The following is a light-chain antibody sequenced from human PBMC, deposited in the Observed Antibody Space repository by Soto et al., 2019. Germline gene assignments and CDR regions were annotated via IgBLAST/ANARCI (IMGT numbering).Light chain of an antibody. Sequence: IVLTQSPGTLSLSPGEGATRSCRASQPVNSGYLAWYQQKPGQAPRLLMYGVSTRDTGIPDRFSGSGAGTDFTLTISRLEPGDFAVYYCQVYGSSPKTFGQGTKVEFK. J-gene: IGKJ1*01. CDR2: GVS. CDR3: QVYGSSPKT. CDR1: QPVNSGY. V-gene: IGKV3-20*01.